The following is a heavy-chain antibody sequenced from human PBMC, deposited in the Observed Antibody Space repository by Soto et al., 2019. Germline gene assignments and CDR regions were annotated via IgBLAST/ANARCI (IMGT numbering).Heavy chain of an antibody. Sequence: GASVKVSCKASGGTFSSYAISWVRQAPGQGLEWMGGIIPIFGTANYAQKFQGRVTITADESTSTAYMELSSLRSEDTAVYYCARGYIVVVPAARNRHFSYYYYGMDVWGQGTTVTVSS. V-gene: IGHV1-69*13. D-gene: IGHD2-2*01. CDR2: IIPIFGTA. CDR3: ARGYIVVVPAARNRHFSYYYYGMDV. J-gene: IGHJ6*02. CDR1: GGTFSSYA.